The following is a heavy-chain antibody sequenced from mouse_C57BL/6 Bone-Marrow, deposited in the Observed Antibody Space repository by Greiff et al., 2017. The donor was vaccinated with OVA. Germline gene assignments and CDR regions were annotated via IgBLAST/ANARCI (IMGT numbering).Heavy chain of an antibody. Sequence: QVQLQQSGAELVRPGASVTLSCKASGYTFTDYEMHWVKQTPVHGLEWIGAIDPETGGTAYNQKFKGKAILTADKSSSTAYMELRSLTSEDSAVYYCTIGDYYGSRGYAMDYWGQGTSGTVSS. J-gene: IGHJ4*01. V-gene: IGHV1-15*01. CDR3: TIGDYYGSRGYAMDY. D-gene: IGHD1-1*01. CDR2: IDPETGGT. CDR1: GYTFTDYE.